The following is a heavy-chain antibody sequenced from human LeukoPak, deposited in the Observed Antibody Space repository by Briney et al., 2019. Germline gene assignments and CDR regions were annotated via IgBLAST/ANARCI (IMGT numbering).Heavy chain of an antibody. V-gene: IGHV3-21*01. CDR1: GFTFSSYS. Sequence: PGGSLRLSCAVSGFTFSSYSMSWVRQAPGKGLEWVSSISSSGTYKYYADSVKGRFTISRDNAKNSLYLQMHSLRAEDTAVYYCAKGKDSVAGATNDYWGQGTLVTVSS. CDR2: ISSSGTYK. D-gene: IGHD6-19*01. J-gene: IGHJ4*02. CDR3: AKGKDSVAGATNDY.